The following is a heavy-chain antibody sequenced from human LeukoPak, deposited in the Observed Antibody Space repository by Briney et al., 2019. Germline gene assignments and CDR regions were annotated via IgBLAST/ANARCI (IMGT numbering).Heavy chain of an antibody. J-gene: IGHJ4*02. CDR2: FFQSGSA. V-gene: IGHV4-59*08. Sequence: SETLSLTCTVSGGAISNYFWNWIRQPPGKGLEWIGYFFQSGSAKYNPSLKSRVTLSADTSKNQVSLKLNSVTAADTAVYFCARAGGYSGYGSFDYWGQGILVPVSS. CDR1: GGAISNYF. CDR3: ARAGGYSGYGSFDY. D-gene: IGHD5-12*01.